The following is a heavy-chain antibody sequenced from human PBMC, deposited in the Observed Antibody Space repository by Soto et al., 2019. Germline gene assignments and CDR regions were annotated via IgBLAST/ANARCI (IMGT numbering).Heavy chain of an antibody. Sequence: HLGGSLRLSCAASGFTFSSYAINWVRQAPGKGLEWVSAISGSGDSTNYADSVKGRFTISRDNSKNTLYLQMNSLRVEDTAVYYCAKGLGRYVPPYDHWGQGTLVTVSS. CDR1: GFTFSSYA. D-gene: IGHD3-16*01. J-gene: IGHJ4*02. V-gene: IGHV3-23*01. CDR2: ISGSGDST. CDR3: AKGLGRYVPPYDH.